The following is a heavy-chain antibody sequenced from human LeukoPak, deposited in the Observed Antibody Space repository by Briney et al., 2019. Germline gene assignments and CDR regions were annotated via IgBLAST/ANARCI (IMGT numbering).Heavy chain of an antibody. CDR3: AKNWYSSSWYLDY. V-gene: IGHV3-23*01. CDR1: GFIFSSYA. CDR2: ISGSGGST. Sequence: GGSLRPSCAASGFIFSSYATSWVRQAPGKGLEWVSAISGSGGSTYYADSVKGRFTISRDNSKNTLYLQMNSLRAEDTAVYYCAKNWYSSSWYLDYWGQGTLVTVSS. D-gene: IGHD6-13*01. J-gene: IGHJ4*02.